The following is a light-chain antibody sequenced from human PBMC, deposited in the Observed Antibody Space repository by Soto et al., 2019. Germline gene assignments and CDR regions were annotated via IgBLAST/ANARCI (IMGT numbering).Light chain of an antibody. CDR1: QGISNY. CDR2: AAS. CDR3: QHYHSPPFT. Sequence: DIQMTQSPSSLSAFVGDSVTFTCRASQGISNYLAWYHQKPEKDPKLLVYAASTLHSQVPSRISGSGSGTEFTLTIRSLQPEDVGTYYCQHYHSPPFTFGPGTKLEIK. J-gene: IGKJ3*01. V-gene: IGKV1-27*01.